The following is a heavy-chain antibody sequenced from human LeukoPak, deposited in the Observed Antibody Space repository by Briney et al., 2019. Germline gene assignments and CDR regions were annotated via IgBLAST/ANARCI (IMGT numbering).Heavy chain of an antibody. Sequence: ASVKVSCKASGYTFTNYGISWVRQAPEQGLEWMGWISVYNGNTNYAQKLQSRVTMTTDTSTSTAYMELRSLRSEDTAVYYCARDGYSGYDRFDYWGQGNLVTVSS. CDR1: GYTFTNYG. V-gene: IGHV1-18*01. D-gene: IGHD5-12*01. J-gene: IGHJ4*02. CDR3: ARDGYSGYDRFDY. CDR2: ISVYNGNT.